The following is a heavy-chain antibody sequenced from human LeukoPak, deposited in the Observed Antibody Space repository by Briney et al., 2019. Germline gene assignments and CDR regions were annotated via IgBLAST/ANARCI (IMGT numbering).Heavy chain of an antibody. Sequence: GASVKVSCKASGYTFTSYDINWVRQATGQGLEWMGWMNPNSGNTGYAQKFQGRVTMTRNTSISTAYMELSSLRSEDAAVYYCAAPKPAAGTDYYYYGMDVWGQGTTVTVSS. CDR1: GYTFTSYD. CDR3: AAPKPAAGTDYYYYGMDV. CDR2: MNPNSGNT. D-gene: IGHD6-13*01. J-gene: IGHJ6*02. V-gene: IGHV1-8*01.